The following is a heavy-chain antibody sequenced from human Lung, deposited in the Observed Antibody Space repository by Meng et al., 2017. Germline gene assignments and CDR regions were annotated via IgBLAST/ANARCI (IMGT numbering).Heavy chain of an antibody. V-gene: IGHV4-34*01. D-gene: IGHD4-11*01. CDR1: GGSFSDYY. CDR2: INHSGST. CDR3: ARGPTTMAHDFDY. J-gene: IGHJ4*02. Sequence: QVQLQQWGAGLLKPSETLSLTCVVSGGSFSDYYWSWIRLPPGKGLEWIGEINHSGSTNYNPSLESRATISVDTSQNNLSLKLSSVTAADSAVYYCARGPTTMAHDFDYWGQGTLVTVSS.